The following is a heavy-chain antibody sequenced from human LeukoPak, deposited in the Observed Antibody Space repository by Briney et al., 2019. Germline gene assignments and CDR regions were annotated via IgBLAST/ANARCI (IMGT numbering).Heavy chain of an antibody. D-gene: IGHD3-22*01. CDR1: GFTFSSYG. CDR3: AKAENYYDSSGYYYPLRHLSTNYYYMDV. V-gene: IGHV3-30*02. CDR2: IRYDGSNK. J-gene: IGHJ6*03. Sequence: GGSLRLSCAASGFTFSSYGMHWVRQAPGKGLEWVAFIRYDGSNKYYADSVKGRFTISRDNSKNTLYLQMNSLRAEDTAVYYCAKAENYYDSSGYYYPLRHLSTNYYYMDVWGKGTTVTVSS.